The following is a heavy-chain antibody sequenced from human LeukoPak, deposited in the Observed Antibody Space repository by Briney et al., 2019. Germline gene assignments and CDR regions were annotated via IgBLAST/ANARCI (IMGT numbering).Heavy chain of an antibody. D-gene: IGHD6-25*01. CDR1: GGSFSSYE. J-gene: IGHJ6*02. Sequence: GGSLRLSCAASGGSFSSYEMNWVRQAPGKGLELMSYISASGRRTHYADSVEGRFTISRDNAKNSQYLQMNSLRGEDTAVYYSARDGTPIYRSGWVYMDVWGQGTPVTISS. CDR2: ISASGRRT. CDR3: ARDGTPIYRSGWVYMDV. V-gene: IGHV3-48*03.